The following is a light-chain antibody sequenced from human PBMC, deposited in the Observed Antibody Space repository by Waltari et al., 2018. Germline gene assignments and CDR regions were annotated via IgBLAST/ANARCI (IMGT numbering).Light chain of an antibody. V-gene: IGLV1-36*01. J-gene: IGLJ2*01. CDR3: SAWDDSLNGPV. CDR1: RSNIVNNV. CDR2: YDN. Sequence: QSVLTQPPSVSEAPSQRVTISCSGSRSNIVNNVVNWYQQLPGKAPKLLIYYDNLLPPGVSDRFAGSKSGTSASLAISGLQSEDEADYYCSAWDDSLNGPVFGGGTKLTVL.